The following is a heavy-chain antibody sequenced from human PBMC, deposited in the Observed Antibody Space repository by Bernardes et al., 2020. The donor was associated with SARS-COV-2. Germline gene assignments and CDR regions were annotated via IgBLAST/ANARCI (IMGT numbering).Heavy chain of an antibody. J-gene: IGHJ6*02. Sequence: SEPLSLTCTVSGGSISSYYWSWIRQPPGKGLEWIGYIYYSGSTNYNPSLKRRVTISVDTSKNQFSLKLSSVTAADTAVYYCARSDYYGSGSYLFNYYYGMDVWGQGTTVTVSS. D-gene: IGHD3-10*01. CDR2: IYYSGST. CDR1: GGSISSYY. V-gene: IGHV4-59*01. CDR3: ARSDYYGSGSYLFNYYYGMDV.